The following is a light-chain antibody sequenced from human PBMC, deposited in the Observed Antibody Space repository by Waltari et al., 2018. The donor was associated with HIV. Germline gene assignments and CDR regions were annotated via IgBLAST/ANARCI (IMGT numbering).Light chain of an antibody. CDR2: AAS. Sequence: DIQMTQSPSSLSAFVGDRVTITCRASQAISNQLAWYQHKAGKVPKLLIYAASTLKSGVPSRFNGSGSGTDFTLTITNLQPEDIATYYCQKFNSAPLTFGGGTKVEIK. J-gene: IGKJ4*01. CDR1: QAISNQ. V-gene: IGKV1-27*01. CDR3: QKFNSAPLT.